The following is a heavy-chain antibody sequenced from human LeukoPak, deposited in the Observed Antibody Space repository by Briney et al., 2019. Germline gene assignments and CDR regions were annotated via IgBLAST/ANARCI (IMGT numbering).Heavy chain of an antibody. D-gene: IGHD6-19*01. CDR2: ISYDGSNK. CDR1: GFTFSSYE. Sequence: PGGSLRLSCAASGFTFSSYEMNWVRQAPGKGLEWVAVISYDGSNKYYADSVKGRFTISRDNSKNTLYLQMNSLRAEDTAVYYCAKGSSGWYEVDYWGQGTLVTVSS. J-gene: IGHJ4*02. CDR3: AKGSSGWYEVDY. V-gene: IGHV3-30*18.